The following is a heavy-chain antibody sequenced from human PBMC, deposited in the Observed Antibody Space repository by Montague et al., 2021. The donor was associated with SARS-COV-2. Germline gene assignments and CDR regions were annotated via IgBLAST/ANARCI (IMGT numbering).Heavy chain of an antibody. CDR1: GGSISSSSYY. Sequence: SETLSLTCTVSGGSISSSSYYWGWIRQPPGKGLEWIGSIYYSGSTYYNPSLKSRVTISVDTSKNQFSLKLSSVTVADTAVYYCARLSKTGYPPLYYYYGMDVWGQGTTVTVSS. CDR3: ARLSKTGYPPLYYYYGMDV. J-gene: IGHJ6*02. CDR2: IYYSGST. V-gene: IGHV4-39*01. D-gene: IGHD3-9*01.